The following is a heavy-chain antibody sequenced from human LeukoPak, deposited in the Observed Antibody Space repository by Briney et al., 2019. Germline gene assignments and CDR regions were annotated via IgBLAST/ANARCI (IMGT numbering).Heavy chain of an antibody. CDR3: ARGHRTAASDGSGSDY. CDR1: GYTFTSYG. V-gene: IGHV1-18*01. Sequence: WASVKVSCKASGYTFTSYGFSWVRQAPGQGLEWMGWISAYNGNTNYAQKFQGRVTMTTDTSTSTAYMELRSLRSDDTAVFYCARGHRTAASDGSGSDYWGQGTLVTVSS. CDR2: ISAYNGNT. J-gene: IGHJ4*02. D-gene: IGHD3-22*01.